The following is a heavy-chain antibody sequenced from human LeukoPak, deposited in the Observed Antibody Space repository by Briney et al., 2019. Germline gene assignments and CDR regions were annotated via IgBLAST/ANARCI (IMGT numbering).Heavy chain of an antibody. Sequence: SETLSLTCSVSGGSISLSYYYWGWIRQPPGKALEWIGSVYYSGTTSYNPSLKSRVTISVDMSKNHFSLRLSSVTAEDTAVYYCARDPGSGYEEHFDYWGQGTLVTVSS. CDR1: GGSISLSYYY. CDR3: ARDPGSGYEEHFDY. V-gene: IGHV4-39*07. D-gene: IGHD5-12*01. CDR2: VYYSGTT. J-gene: IGHJ4*02.